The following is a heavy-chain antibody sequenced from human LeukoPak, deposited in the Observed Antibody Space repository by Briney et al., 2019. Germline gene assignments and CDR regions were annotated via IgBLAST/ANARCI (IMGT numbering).Heavy chain of an antibody. V-gene: IGHV1-2*02. CDR3: ARALLFHCSSTSCYTGDDFDY. J-gene: IGHJ4*02. CDR1: GYTFTGYY. CDR2: INPNSGGT. Sequence: GASVKVSCKASGYTFTGYYMHWVRQAPGQGLEWMGWINPNSGGTNYAQKFQGRVTMTRDTSISTAYMELSRLRSDDTAVYYCARALLFHCSSTSCYTGDDFDYWGQGTLVTVSS. D-gene: IGHD2-2*02.